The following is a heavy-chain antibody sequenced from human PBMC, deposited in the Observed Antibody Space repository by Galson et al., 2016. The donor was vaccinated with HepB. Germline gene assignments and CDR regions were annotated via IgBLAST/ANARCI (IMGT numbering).Heavy chain of an antibody. J-gene: IGHJ4*02. V-gene: IGHV3-23*01. D-gene: IGHD1-26*01. CDR2: ISGSGGST. CDR3: AKSAVKRPEGHVDPIDYFDY. CDR1: EFSFSSSW. Sequence: SLRLSCAAAEFSFSSSWMTWVRQAPGKGLEWVSGISGSGGSTYYADSVKGRFTLSRDNSKNTLYLQMNSLRAEETAVYYCAKSAVKRPEGHVDPIDYFDYWGQGTLVTVSS.